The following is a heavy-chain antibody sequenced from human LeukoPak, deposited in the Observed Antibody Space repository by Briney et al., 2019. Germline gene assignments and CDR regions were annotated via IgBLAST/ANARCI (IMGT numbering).Heavy chain of an antibody. CDR2: ISGSGGGT. CDR1: GFTFSSYA. Sequence: GGSLRLSCAASGFTFSSYAMSWVRQAPGKGLKWVSAISGSGGGTYYADSVKDRFTISRDYSNNTLYLQMNSLRADDTAVYYCAKVASADAQARLNYWGQGTLVTVSS. CDR3: AKVASADAQARLNY. D-gene: IGHD6-19*01. V-gene: IGHV3-23*01. J-gene: IGHJ4*02.